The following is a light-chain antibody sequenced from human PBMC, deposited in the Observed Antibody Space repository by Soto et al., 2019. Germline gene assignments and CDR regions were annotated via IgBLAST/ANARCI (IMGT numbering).Light chain of an antibody. CDR1: QSVSNS. V-gene: IGKV3-11*01. Sequence: EIVLTQSPATLSLSPGERATLSCRASQSVSNSLAWYQQKPGQAPRLLIYDASNRATGIPARFSGSGSGTDFTLTISSLEPDDFAVYYCQQRANWPRTFGQGTKVDIK. CDR2: DAS. CDR3: QQRANWPRT. J-gene: IGKJ2*01.